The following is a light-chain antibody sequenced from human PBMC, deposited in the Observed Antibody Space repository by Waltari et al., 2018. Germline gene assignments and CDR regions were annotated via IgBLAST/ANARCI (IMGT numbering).Light chain of an antibody. V-gene: IGKV1-8*01. CDR1: QGISSY. J-gene: IGKJ4*01. Sequence: AIRITQSPSSLSASTGDRVTITCRASQGISSYLAWYQQKPGKAPKLLIYGASTLQSGVKSRFSGSGSGTDFTLTISCLQSEDFATYYCQQYHNYPFFGGGTRVEIK. CDR2: GAS. CDR3: QQYHNYPF.